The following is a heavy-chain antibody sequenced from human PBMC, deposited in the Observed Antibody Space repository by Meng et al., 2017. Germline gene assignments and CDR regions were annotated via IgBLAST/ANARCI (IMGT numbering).Heavy chain of an antibody. CDR2: ISYDGSNK. D-gene: IGHD6-19*01. CDR3: ARVGSSGNRFDP. V-gene: IGHV3-30*01. CDR1: GFTFSSYA. Sequence: VQLLESGGGGVQPGRSLRLSCAASGFTFSSYAMHWVRQAPGKGLEWVAVISYDGSNKYYADSVKGRFTISRDNSKNTLYLQMNSLRAEDTAVYYCARVGSSGNRFDPWGQGTLVTVSS. J-gene: IGHJ5*02.